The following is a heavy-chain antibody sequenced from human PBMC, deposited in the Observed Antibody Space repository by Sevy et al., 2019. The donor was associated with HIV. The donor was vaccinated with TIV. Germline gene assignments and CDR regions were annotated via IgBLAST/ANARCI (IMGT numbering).Heavy chain of an antibody. Sequence: GGSLRLSCAASGFTFSNYNMNWVRQAPGKGLEWVSFISFMSNYIYYGYSVKGGFTISRDNAKNSVYLQMNSLRAEDTAVYYCARGLVNWDGMDVWGQGTTVTVSS. D-gene: IGHD7-27*01. CDR1: GFTFSNYN. CDR3: ARGLVNWDGMDV. CDR2: ISFMSNYI. V-gene: IGHV3-21*01. J-gene: IGHJ6*02.